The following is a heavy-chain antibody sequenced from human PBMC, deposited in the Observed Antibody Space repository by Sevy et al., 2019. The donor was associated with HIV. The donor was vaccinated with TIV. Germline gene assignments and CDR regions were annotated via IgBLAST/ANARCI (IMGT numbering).Heavy chain of an antibody. V-gene: IGHV3-48*03. CDR3: ARESIAVAGIGYYFKY. CDR1: GFTFSNYD. J-gene: IGHJ4*02. CDR2: ISSSDSTT. D-gene: IGHD6-19*01. Sequence: GGSLRLSCVASGFTFSNYDMNWVRQAPGKGLEWVSKISSSDSTTYYADSLKGRFTISRDNSKNTLYLQMNSLRAEDTAVYYCARESIAVAGIGYYFKYWGQGTLVTVSS.